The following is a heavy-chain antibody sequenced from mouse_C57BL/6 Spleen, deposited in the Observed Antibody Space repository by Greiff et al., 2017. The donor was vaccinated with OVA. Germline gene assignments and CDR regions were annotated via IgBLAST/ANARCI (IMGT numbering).Heavy chain of an antibody. Sequence: EVKLMESVAELVRPGASVKLSCTASGFNIKNTYMHWVKQRPEQGLEWIGRIDPANGNTKYAPKFQGKATITADTSSNTAYLQLSSLTSEDTAIYYCARRVFITTVVATSEYFDVWGTGTTVTVSS. CDR1: GFNIKNTY. V-gene: IGHV14-3*01. J-gene: IGHJ1*03. D-gene: IGHD1-1*01. CDR2: IDPANGNT. CDR3: ARRVFITTVVATSEYFDV.